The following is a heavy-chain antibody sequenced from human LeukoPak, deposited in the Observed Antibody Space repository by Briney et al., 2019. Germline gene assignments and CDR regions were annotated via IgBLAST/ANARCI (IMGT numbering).Heavy chain of an antibody. CDR3: AGSLAYCGGDCRLGDY. J-gene: IGHJ4*02. CDR2: ISYDGSNK. V-gene: IGHV3-30*14. D-gene: IGHD2-21*02. Sequence: GRSLRLSCAASGFTFSSYAMHWVRQAPGKGLEWVAVISYDGSNKYYADSVKGRFTISRDNSKNTLYLLMNSLRAEDTAVYYCAGSLAYCGGDCRLGDYWGQGTLVTVSS. CDR1: GFTFSSYA.